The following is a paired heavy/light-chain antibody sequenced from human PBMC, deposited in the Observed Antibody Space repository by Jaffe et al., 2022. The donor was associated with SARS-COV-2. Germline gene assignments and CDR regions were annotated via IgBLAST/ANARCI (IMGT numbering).Heavy chain of an antibody. J-gene: IGHJ4*02. D-gene: IGHD3-22*01. V-gene: IGHV3-21*01. CDR3: ARDKSTYYYDSSGYLIRSAFDY. Sequence: EVQLVESGGGLVKPGGSLRLSCAASGFTFSSHSMSWVRQAPGKGLEWVSSITSSTSYIYYADSLKGRFTISRDNAKNSLYLQMNSLRAEDTAVYYCARDKSTYYYDSSGYLIRSAFDYWGQGIPVTVSS. CDR2: ITSSTSYI. CDR1: GFTFSSHS.
Light chain of an antibody. CDR2: KAS. CDR3: QQYNSYL. Sequence: DIQMTQSPSTLSASVRDRVTITCRASQSISTWLAWYQQKPGKAPKLLIYKASSLENGVPSRFSGSGSGTEFTLTISSLQPDDFATYYCQQYNSYLFGQGTKVEIK. V-gene: IGKV1-5*03. CDR1: QSISTW. J-gene: IGKJ1*01.